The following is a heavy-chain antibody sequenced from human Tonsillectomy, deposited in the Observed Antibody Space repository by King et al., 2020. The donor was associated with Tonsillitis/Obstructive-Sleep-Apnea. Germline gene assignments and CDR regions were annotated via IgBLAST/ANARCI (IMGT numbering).Heavy chain of an antibody. J-gene: IGHJ6*03. Sequence: VQLVESGGGLVQPGRSLRLSCTASEFIFGDYAMIWVRQAPGKGLQWVGFIRGNAYGGTTEYAASVKGRFTISRDDSKSIAYLQMNSLKTEDTAVYYCTRRGESIYYYYYMDVWGKGTTVTVSS. CDR3: TRRGESIYYYYYMDV. V-gene: IGHV3-49*04. CDR2: IRGNAYGGTT. CDR1: EFIFGDYA. D-gene: IGHD3-10*01.